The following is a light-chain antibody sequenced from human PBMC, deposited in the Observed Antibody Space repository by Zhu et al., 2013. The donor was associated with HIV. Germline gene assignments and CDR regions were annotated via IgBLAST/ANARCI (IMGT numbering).Light chain of an antibody. CDR1: QDIRNH. CDR3: LQSNSYPRT. CDR2: LAS. V-gene: IGKV1-17*01. J-gene: IGKJ2*02. Sequence: DIQLTQSPSSLSASVGDRVTITCRASQDIRNHLGWYQQRPGKAPRRLIYLASTLQSGVPSRFSGSGSGTDFTLTISSLQPEDFATYYCLQSNSYPRTFGQGTRLEIK.